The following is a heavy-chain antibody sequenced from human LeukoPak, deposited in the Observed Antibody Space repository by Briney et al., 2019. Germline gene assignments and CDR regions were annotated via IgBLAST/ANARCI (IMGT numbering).Heavy chain of an antibody. J-gene: IGHJ4*02. CDR3: ARGGLDGYTLDY. V-gene: IGHV3-66*01. Sequence: ETLSLTCTVSGGSISSGGYYWSWIRQAPGKGLEWVSVIYSGGSTYYADSVKGRFTISRDNSKNTLYLQMNSLRAEDTAVYYCARGGLDGYTLDYWGQGTLVTVSS. CDR1: GGSISSGGYY. D-gene: IGHD5-12*01. CDR2: IYSGGST.